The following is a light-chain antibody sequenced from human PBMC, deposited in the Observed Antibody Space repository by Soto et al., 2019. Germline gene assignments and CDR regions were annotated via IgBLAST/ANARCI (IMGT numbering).Light chain of an antibody. V-gene: IGLV1-51*01. CDR2: DTY. CDR1: SSNIGKSH. J-gene: IGLJ1*01. Sequence: QSVLTQPTSVSAASGEKVTISCSGSSSNIGKSHVSWYQHLPGTAPKLLIYDTYKRPSGIPDRLYGSKSGTAATLDITGLQTGDEADYYCATWDDSLSAAVFGPGTKLTV. CDR3: ATWDDSLSAAV.